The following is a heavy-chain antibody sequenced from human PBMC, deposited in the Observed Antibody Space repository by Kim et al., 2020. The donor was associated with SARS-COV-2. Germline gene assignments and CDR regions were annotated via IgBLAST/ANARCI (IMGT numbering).Heavy chain of an antibody. Sequence: EQKLQGRVTMTTDTSTSTAYMELSSLRSDDTAVYYCARDLTRQWLVPAYWGQGTLVTVSS. J-gene: IGHJ4*02. V-gene: IGHV1-18*01. CDR3: ARDLTRQWLVPAY. D-gene: IGHD6-19*01.